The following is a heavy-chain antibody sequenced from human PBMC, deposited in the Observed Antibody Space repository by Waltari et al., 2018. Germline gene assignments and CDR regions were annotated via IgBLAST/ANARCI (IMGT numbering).Heavy chain of an antibody. Sequence: SYDINWVRQATGQGLEWMGWMNPNSGNTGYAQKFQGRVTMTRNTSISTAYMELSSLRSEDTAVYYCARGCCRRTPGSFQHWGQGTLVTVSS. D-gene: IGHD2-2*01. J-gene: IGHJ1*01. V-gene: IGHV1-8*01. CDR2: MNPNSGNT. CDR1: SYD. CDR3: ARGCCRRTPGSFQH.